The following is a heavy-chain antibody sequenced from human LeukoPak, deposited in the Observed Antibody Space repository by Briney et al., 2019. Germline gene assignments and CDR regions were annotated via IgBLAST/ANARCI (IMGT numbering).Heavy chain of an antibody. CDR2: INPNSGGT. V-gene: IGHV1-2*02. Sequence: ASVKVSCKASGYTFTGYYMHLVRQAPGQGLEWMGWINPNSGGTNYAQKFQGRVTMTRDTSISTAYMELCRLRSDDTSVYYCARGAAVAGRYNWFDPWGQGTLVTVSS. CDR1: GYTFTGYY. J-gene: IGHJ5*02. CDR3: ARGAAVAGRYNWFDP. D-gene: IGHD6-19*01.